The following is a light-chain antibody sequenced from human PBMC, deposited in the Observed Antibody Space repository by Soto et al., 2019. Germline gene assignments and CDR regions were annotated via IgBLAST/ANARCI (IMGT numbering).Light chain of an antibody. CDR1: QSVSSSY. CDR2: GAS. J-gene: IGKJ2*01. CDR3: QQYDSSPPKYT. Sequence: EIVLTQSPGTLSLSPGERATLSCRASQSVSSSYLAWYQQKPGQAPWVLIYGASSRATDIPDRFSGSGSGTDFTLTISRLEPEDFAVYYCQQYDSSPPKYTFGQGTKLEIK. V-gene: IGKV3-20*01.